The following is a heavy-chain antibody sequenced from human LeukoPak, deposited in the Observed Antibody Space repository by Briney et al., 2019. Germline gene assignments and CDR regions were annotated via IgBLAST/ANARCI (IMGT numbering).Heavy chain of an antibody. CDR2: IYYSGST. D-gene: IGHD3-10*01. CDR1: GGSISSYY. CDR3: ASGHYYGSGSYFSWFDP. V-gene: IGHV4-59*08. Sequence: SETLSLTCTVSGGSISSYYWSWIRQPPGKGLEWIGYIYYSGSTNYNPSLKSRVTISVDTSKDQFSLKLSSVTAADTAAYYCASGHYYGSGSYFSWFDPWGQGTLVTVSS. J-gene: IGHJ5*02.